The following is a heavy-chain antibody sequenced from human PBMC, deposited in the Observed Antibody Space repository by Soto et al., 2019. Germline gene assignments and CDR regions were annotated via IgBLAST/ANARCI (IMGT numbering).Heavy chain of an antibody. D-gene: IGHD5-12*01. CDR2: ISGSAGRT. J-gene: IGHJ4*02. CDR1: GFTFSSYA. CDR3: AKDPLIGGYGGFEY. V-gene: IGHV3-23*01. Sequence: PVGSLSLSCAASGFTFSSYAMSWVRQAPGRGLEWVSLISGSAGRTYYADSVKGRFTISRDNSRNTLYLQMNSLRGEDTAVYHCAKDPLIGGYGGFEYWGKGALVTV.